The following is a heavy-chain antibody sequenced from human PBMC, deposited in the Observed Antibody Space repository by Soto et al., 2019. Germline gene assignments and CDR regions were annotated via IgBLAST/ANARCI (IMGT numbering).Heavy chain of an antibody. CDR1: GGSFGDNY. J-gene: IGHJ4*02. V-gene: IGHV4-59*12. D-gene: IGHD3-16*01. CDR3: AAGTLGAVWTPLDH. Sequence: SETLSLTCDVSGGSFGDNYWTWIRHLPGKGLEWIGYIYYSGSTNYNPSLKSRVSISVDASKAHFSLKLTSVTAADTALYYCAAGTLGAVWTPLDHWGQGILVTVSS. CDR2: IYYSGST.